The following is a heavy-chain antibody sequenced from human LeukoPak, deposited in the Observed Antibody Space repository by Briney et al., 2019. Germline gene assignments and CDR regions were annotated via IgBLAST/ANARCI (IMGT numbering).Heavy chain of an antibody. CDR2: ISGDGGST. Sequence: GGSLRLSCAASGFTFDDYAMHWVRQAPGKGLEWVSLISGDGGSTYYADSAKGRLTISRDNSKNSLYLQMNSLRTEDTALYYCAKDRHSSGWYVDYWGQGTLVTVSS. CDR3: AKDRHSSGWYVDY. V-gene: IGHV3-43*02. J-gene: IGHJ4*02. D-gene: IGHD6-19*01. CDR1: GFTFDDYA.